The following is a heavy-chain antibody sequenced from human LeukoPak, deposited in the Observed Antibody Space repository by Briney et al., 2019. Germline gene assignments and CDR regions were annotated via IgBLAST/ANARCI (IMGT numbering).Heavy chain of an antibody. CDR3: AREGSRITIFGVAMNWFDP. CDR1: GGSISSGDYY. V-gene: IGHV4-30-4*08. D-gene: IGHD3-3*01. Sequence: SETLSLTCTVSGGSISSGDYYWGWIRQPPGKGLEWIGYIHYSGSAYYNPSLKSRVTISVDTSKNQLSLKLSSVTAADTAVYYCAREGSRITIFGVAMNWFDPWGQGTLVTVSS. CDR2: IHYSGSA. J-gene: IGHJ5*02.